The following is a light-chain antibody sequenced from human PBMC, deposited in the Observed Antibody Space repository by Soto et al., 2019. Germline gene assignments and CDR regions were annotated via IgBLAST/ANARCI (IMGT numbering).Light chain of an antibody. CDR1: RGIGHY. J-gene: IGKJ4*01. V-gene: IGKV1-27*01. Sequence: DLQMTQSPSSLSASVGDRVTITCRASRGIGHYLAWYQQKPGKVPSLLIYAASTLQSGVSSRFSGTRSGTDFTLTISSLQPGDVATYYCQKYDDAPLSFGGGTKVEI. CDR3: QKYDDAPLS. CDR2: AAS.